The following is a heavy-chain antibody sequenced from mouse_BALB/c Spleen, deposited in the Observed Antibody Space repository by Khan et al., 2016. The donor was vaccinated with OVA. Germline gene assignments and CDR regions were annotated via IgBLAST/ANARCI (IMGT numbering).Heavy chain of an antibody. J-gene: IGHJ3*01. CDR3: ASKSYGKGAY. Sequence: EVQLVESGPGLVKPSQSLSLTCSVTGYSITSGYFWSWIRQFPGNRLELMGYISYDGSNNYNPSLKNQISITSDTSKKQFFLKLNSVTTEDTATYYCASKSYGKGAYWGQGTLVTVSA. CDR2: ISYDGSN. V-gene: IGHV3-6*02. D-gene: IGHD2-1*01. CDR1: GYSITSGYF.